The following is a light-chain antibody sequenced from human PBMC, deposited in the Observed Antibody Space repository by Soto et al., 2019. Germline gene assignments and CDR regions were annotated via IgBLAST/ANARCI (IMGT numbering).Light chain of an antibody. CDR3: QQYGSSPHA. Sequence: EIALTRSPGTLSLSPGERATLSCRASQSVSSSYLAWYQHKPGQAPRLLIYGASSRATGIPDRFSGSGSGTDFTLTISRLEPEDFAVYYCQQYGSSPHAFGQGTKLEIK. J-gene: IGKJ2*01. CDR1: QSVSSSY. V-gene: IGKV3-20*01. CDR2: GAS.